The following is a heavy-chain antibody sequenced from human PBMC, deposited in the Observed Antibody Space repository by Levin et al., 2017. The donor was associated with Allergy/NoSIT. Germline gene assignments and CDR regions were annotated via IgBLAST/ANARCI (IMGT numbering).Heavy chain of an antibody. CDR3: AREVTAIEGVYFDY. J-gene: IGHJ4*02. V-gene: IGHV1-69*13. D-gene: IGHD2-21*02. Sequence: SVKVSCKASGGTFSSDAVSWVRQAPGQGLEWMGGITPIFGTPNYAQKFQGRVTITADESTSTAYMDLNSLRSEDTAVYYCAREVTAIEGVYFDYWGQGTLVTVSS. CDR2: ITPIFGTP. CDR1: GGTFSSDA.